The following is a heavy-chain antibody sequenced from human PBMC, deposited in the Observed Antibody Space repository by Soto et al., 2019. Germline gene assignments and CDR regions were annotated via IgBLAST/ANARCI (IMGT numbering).Heavy chain of an antibody. V-gene: IGHV4-4*07. CDR1: GASISGFY. CDR2: IYATGTT. Sequence: SETLSLTCTVSGASISGFYWSWIRKSAGKGLEWIGRIYATGTTDYNPSLKSRVMMSVDTSKKQFSLKLRSVTAADTAVYYCVRDGTKTLRDWFDPWGQGTSVTVSS. CDR3: VRDGTKTLRDWFDP. D-gene: IGHD1-1*01. J-gene: IGHJ5*02.